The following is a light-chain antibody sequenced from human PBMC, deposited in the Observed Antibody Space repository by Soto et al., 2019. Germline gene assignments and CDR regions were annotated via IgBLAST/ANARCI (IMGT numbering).Light chain of an antibody. Sequence: EIVMTQSPATLSVSLGERVTLSCRASQSVSSYFAWYQQKHGQAPRLLISDASTRATDIPDRFSGSGSGTDFTLTISRLESTALGVYYCMQDSTWPPLYTFGQGTMLVIK. CDR3: MQDSTWPPLYT. CDR2: DAS. V-gene: IGKV3-15*01. CDR1: QSVSSY. J-gene: IGKJ2*01.